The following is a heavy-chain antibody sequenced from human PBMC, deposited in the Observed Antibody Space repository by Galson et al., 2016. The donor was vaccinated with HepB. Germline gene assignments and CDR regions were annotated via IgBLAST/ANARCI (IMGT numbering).Heavy chain of an antibody. CDR1: GFTLSNYA. Sequence: SLRLSCAVSGFTLSNYAMNWVRQAPGTGLEWVSGTSYDGANKYYIDSVKGRFTISRDNSKNTLYLQMNSLRAEDTAVYYCARDATRGGDFDYWAQGTLVIVSS. CDR3: ARDATRGGDFDY. CDR2: TSYDGANK. J-gene: IGHJ4*02. V-gene: IGHV3-30*04. D-gene: IGHD2-21*01.